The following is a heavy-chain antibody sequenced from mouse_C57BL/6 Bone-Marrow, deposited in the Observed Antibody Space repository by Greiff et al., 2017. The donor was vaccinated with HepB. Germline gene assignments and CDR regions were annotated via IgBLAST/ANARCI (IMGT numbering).Heavy chain of an antibody. CDR2: IYPGDGDT. J-gene: IGHJ4*01. CDR1: GYAFSSYW. V-gene: IGHV1-80*01. CDR3: ARRRPHYYAMDY. Sequence: VQLVESGAELVKPGASVKISCKASGYAFSSYWMNWVKQRPGKGLEWIGQIYPGDGDTNYNGKFKGKATLTADKSSSTAYMQLSSLTSEDSAVYFCARRRPHYYAMDYWGQGTSVTVSS.